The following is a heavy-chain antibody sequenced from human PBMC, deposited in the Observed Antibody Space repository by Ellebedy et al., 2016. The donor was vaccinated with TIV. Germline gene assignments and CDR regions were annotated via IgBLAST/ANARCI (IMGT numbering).Heavy chain of an antibody. V-gene: IGHV3-11*01. D-gene: IGHD4-17*01. Sequence: GGSLRLXXAASGFTFSDYFMTWIRQAPGKGLEWVSYISSSGSGIYYADSVKGRFTVSRDNAKNSLYLQMNSLRAEDTAVYYCAGPGTYDYDQAYFDHWGQGTLVTVSS. J-gene: IGHJ4*02. CDR1: GFTFSDYF. CDR2: ISSSGSGI. CDR3: AGPGTYDYDQAYFDH.